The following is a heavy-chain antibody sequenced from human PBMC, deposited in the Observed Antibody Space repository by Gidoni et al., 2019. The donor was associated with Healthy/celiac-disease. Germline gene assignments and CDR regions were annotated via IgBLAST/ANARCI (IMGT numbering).Heavy chain of an antibody. V-gene: IGHV3-33*01. D-gene: IGHD3-10*01. CDR1: GFTFSSYG. CDR3: ARDLYMVRGVTTYYYYYMDV. CDR2: IWYDGSNK. Sequence: QVQLVESGGGVVQPGRSLRLSCAASGFTFSSYGMHWVRQAPGKGLEWVAVIWYDGSNKYYADSVKGRFTISRDNSKNTLYLQMNSLRAEDTAVYYCARDLYMVRGVTTYYYYYMDVWGKGTTVTVSS. J-gene: IGHJ6*03.